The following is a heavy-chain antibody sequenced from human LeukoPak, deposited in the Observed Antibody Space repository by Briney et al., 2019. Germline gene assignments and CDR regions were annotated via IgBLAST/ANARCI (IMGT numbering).Heavy chain of an antibody. CDR2: ISGSGGST. V-gene: IGHV3-23*01. J-gene: IGHJ3*02. Sequence: PGGPLRLSCAASGFTFSSYAMSWVRQAPGKGLEWVSAISGSGGSTFYADSAKGRFTISRDNSKNTLYLQMNSLRAEDTALYYCAKDRHYRDYYAFDIWGRGTMVTVSS. D-gene: IGHD4-17*01. CDR1: GFTFSSYA. CDR3: AKDRHYRDYYAFDI.